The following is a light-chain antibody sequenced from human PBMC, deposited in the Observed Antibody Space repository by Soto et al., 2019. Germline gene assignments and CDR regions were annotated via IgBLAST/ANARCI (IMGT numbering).Light chain of an antibody. J-gene: IGKJ5*01. CDR3: QQYTNWPPIT. V-gene: IGKV3D-15*03. CDR1: QYINTR. Sequence: EIVLTQSPATLSSFPCDRVTLSCRASQYINTRLAWYQHRPGQAPRLLIYQTSIRAAGIPARFSGSGSGADFTLTISNLQSEDFAVYYCQQYTNWPPITFGQGTRLEIK. CDR2: QTS.